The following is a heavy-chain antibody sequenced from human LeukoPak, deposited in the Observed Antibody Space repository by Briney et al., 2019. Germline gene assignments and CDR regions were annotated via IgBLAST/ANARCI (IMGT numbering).Heavy chain of an antibody. V-gene: IGHV3-33*06. Sequence: GRSLRLSCAASGFTFSRYGMHWVRQAPGKGLEWVAVIWYDGNNKYYADSVKGRFTISRDNSKNTLYLQMNSLRVEDTAVYYCAKVIREVDMSHDYWGQGALVTVSS. J-gene: IGHJ4*02. CDR2: IWYDGNNK. CDR3: AKVIREVDMSHDY. D-gene: IGHD5-24*01. CDR1: GFTFSRYG.